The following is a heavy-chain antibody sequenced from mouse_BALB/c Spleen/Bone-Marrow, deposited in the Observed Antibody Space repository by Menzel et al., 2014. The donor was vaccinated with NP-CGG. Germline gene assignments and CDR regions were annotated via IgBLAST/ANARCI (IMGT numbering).Heavy chain of an antibody. V-gene: IGHV5-6*01. CDR2: ISNGGIYT. Sequence: EVQGVESGGGLVKPGGSLKLSCAASGFTFSNYGMSWVRQTPDKRLEWVAAISNGGIYTYYTDTVKGRFTISRDNAKNALYLQMSSLKSEDTAMYSCVRPYDYGTWFAYWGQGTLVTVSA. D-gene: IGHD2-4*01. CDR3: VRPYDYGTWFAY. J-gene: IGHJ3*01. CDR1: GFTFSNYG.